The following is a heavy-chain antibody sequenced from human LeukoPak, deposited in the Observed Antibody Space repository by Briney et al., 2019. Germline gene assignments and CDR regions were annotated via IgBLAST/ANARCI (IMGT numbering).Heavy chain of an antibody. CDR2: IYHSGST. V-gene: IGHV4-4*02. Sequence: NPSGTLSLTCAVSGGSISSSNWWSWVRQPSGKGLEWIGEIYHSGSTNYNPSLKSRVTISVDKSKNQFSLKLSSVTAADTAVYYCARTDHYGDYPSFDYWGQGTLVTVSS. D-gene: IGHD4-17*01. CDR3: ARTDHYGDYPSFDY. J-gene: IGHJ4*02. CDR1: GGSISSSNW.